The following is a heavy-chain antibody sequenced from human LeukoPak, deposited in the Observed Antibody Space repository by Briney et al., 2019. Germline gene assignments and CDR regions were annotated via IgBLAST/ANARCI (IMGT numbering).Heavy chain of an antibody. CDR3: ARDPHIPGGVRFDP. Sequence: GASVKVSCKASGYTFTSYGISWVRQAPVQGLEWMGWISAYNGNTNYAQKLQGRVTMTTDTSTSTAYMELRSLRSDDTAVYYCARDPHIPGGVRFDPWGQGTLVTVSS. CDR1: GYTFTSYG. J-gene: IGHJ5*02. V-gene: IGHV1-18*01. D-gene: IGHD2-21*01. CDR2: ISAYNGNT.